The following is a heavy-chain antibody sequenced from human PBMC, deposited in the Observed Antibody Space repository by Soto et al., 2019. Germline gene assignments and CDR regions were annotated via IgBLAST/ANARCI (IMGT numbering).Heavy chain of an antibody. V-gene: IGHV4-34*01. CDR1: GGSFCGYY. Sequence: SETLSLSCAVCGGSFCGYYWSWIRQPPGKGLEWIGEINHSGSTNYNPSLKSRVTISVDTSKNQFSLKLSSVTAADTAVYYCARGVNALLYYYGMDVWGQGTTVTVSS. CDR3: ARGVNALLYYYGMDV. J-gene: IGHJ6*02. CDR2: INHSGST.